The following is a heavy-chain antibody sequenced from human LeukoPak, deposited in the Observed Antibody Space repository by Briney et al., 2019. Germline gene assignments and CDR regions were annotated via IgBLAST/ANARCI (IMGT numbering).Heavy chain of an antibody. Sequence: GGSLRLSCVGSGFIFNIYEMNWVRQAPGKGLEWVSGISPSGDITYYTDSVRGRFTISRDNFKNTLSLQVNSLRAEDTAMYYCAKDDDWGRYKHWGQGTLVTVSS. D-gene: IGHD3-16*01. V-gene: IGHV3-23*01. CDR1: GFIFNIYE. CDR3: AKDDDWGRYKH. CDR2: ISPSGDIT. J-gene: IGHJ1*01.